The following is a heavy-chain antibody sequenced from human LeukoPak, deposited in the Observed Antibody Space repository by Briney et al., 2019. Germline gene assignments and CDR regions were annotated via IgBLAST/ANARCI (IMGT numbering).Heavy chain of an antibody. CDR1: GDSLSTYY. V-gene: IGHV4-59*01. D-gene: IGHD5-18*01. J-gene: IGHJ4*02. Sequence: SETLSLTCTVSGDSLSTYYWSWIRQPPGKGLEWIGYTYSTGSTDYSPSLKSRITVSIDTSKNQFSLKLSSVTAADTAVYYCARVSLGYRYGNFDSWGQGTLATVSS. CDR3: ARVSLGYRYGNFDS. CDR2: TYSTGST.